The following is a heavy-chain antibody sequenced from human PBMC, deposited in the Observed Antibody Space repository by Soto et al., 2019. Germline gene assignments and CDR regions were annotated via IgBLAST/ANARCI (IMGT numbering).Heavy chain of an antibody. D-gene: IGHD2-8*01. J-gene: IGHJ6*02. CDR1: GFSLSNARMG. CDR3: ARSHIVLYYYRMDV. V-gene: IGHV2-26*01. CDR2: IFSNDEK. Sequence: SCPTLVNPTETLTLTCTVSGFSLSNARMGXSWIRQPPGKALEWLAHIFSNDEKSYSTSLKSRLTISKDTSKSQVVLTMTNMDPVDTATYYCARSHIVLYYYRMDVWGQGSTVTVSS.